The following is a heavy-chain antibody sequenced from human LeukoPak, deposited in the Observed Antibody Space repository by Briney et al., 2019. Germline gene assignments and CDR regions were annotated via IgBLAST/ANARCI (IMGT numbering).Heavy chain of an antibody. V-gene: IGHV4-39*07. J-gene: IGHJ4*02. D-gene: IGHD3-22*01. CDR1: GGSVSSGTDY. CDR3: ARGYDSSGYYRNKGLDY. Sequence: PSETLSLTCTVSGGSVSSGTDYWSWIRQPPGKGLEWIGEINHSGSTNYNPSLKSRVTISVDTSKNQFSLKLSSVTAADTAVYYCARGYDSSGYYRNKGLDYWGQGTLVTVSS. CDR2: INHSGST.